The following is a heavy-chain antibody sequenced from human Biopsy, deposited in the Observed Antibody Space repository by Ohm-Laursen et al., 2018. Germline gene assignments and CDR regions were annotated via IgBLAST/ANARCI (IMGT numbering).Heavy chain of an antibody. J-gene: IGHJ6*02. CDR2: IYYSGST. CDR1: GGSINSYY. D-gene: IGHD2/OR15-2a*01. Sequence: SDTLSLTWPVSGGSINSYYWSWIRQTPGKGLEWIGYIYYSGSTNYNPSLKSRVTISVDTSKNQFSLRLNSVTAADTAVYYCARATNSTGWPYYYFYGMDVWGQGTTVTVSS. CDR3: ARATNSTGWPYYYFYGMDV. V-gene: IGHV4-59*07.